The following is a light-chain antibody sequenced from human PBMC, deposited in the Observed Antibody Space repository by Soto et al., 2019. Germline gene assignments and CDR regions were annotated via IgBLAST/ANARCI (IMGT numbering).Light chain of an antibody. J-gene: IGKJ1*01. Sequence: EIVLTQSPGTLSLSPGERATLSCRASQSVSSTYLAWYQQKPGQAPRLLIYGASSRATGIPDRFSGSGSGIDFTLTISRLEPEDFAVYYCHQYGSSPLTFGQGTKVEIK. CDR2: GAS. V-gene: IGKV3-20*01. CDR1: QSVSSTY. CDR3: HQYGSSPLT.